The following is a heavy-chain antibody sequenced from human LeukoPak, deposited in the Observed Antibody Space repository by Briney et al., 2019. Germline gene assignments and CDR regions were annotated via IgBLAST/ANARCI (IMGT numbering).Heavy chain of an antibody. D-gene: IGHD1-26*01. V-gene: IGHV4-34*01. J-gene: IGHJ3*02. CDR3: ARVSGSDGAFDI. CDR2: INHSGST. CDR1: GGSFSGYY. Sequence: SETLSLTCAVYGGSFSGYYWSWLRQPPGKGLEWIGEINHSGSTNYNPPLKSRVTISVDTPKNQFSLKLSSVTAADTAVYYCARVSGSDGAFDIWGQGTMVTVSS.